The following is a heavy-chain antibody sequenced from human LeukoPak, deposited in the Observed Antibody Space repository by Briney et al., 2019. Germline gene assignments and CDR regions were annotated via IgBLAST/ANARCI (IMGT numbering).Heavy chain of an antibody. D-gene: IGHD1-26*01. V-gene: IGHV4-30-4*01. CDR3: ARVGATREWFDP. CDR1: GGSISSGDYY. J-gene: IGHJ5*02. CDR2: IYYSGST. Sequence: SETLSLTCTVSGGSISSGDYYWTWLRQPPGKGLEWIGYIYYSGSTYYNPPLKSRATISVDTSKNQFSLKVSSVTAADTAVYYCARVGATREWFDPWGQGTLVTVSS.